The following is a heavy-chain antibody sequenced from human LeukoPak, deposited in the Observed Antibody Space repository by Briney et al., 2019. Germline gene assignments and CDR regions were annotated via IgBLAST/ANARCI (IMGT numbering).Heavy chain of an antibody. CDR2: IWNDGSDE. D-gene: IGHD1-26*01. CDR3: AFEIGRSQGAFDI. CDR1: AFIFSKFA. Sequence: GGSLELSCAASAFIFSKFAMHWVRQTPGKGLEWVAAIWNDGSDENYADSVKGRFTISSDNSKNTLYLQMNSLRAEDTAVYYCAFEIGRSQGAFDIWGQGTMITVSS. V-gene: IGHV3-33*01. J-gene: IGHJ3*02.